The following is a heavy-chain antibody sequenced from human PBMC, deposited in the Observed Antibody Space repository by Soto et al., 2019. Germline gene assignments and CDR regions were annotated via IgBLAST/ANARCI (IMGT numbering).Heavy chain of an antibody. V-gene: IGHV4-30-2*01. D-gene: IGHD3-3*01. Sequence: SETLCLTCAVSGGSISSGGYSWSWIRQPPGKGLEWIGYIYHSGSTYYNPSLKSRVTISVDRSKNQFSLKLSSVTAADTAVYYCARVGSYDFWSGPRYFDYWGQGTLVTGSS. CDR1: GGSISSGGYS. CDR2: IYHSGST. CDR3: ARVGSYDFWSGPRYFDY. J-gene: IGHJ4*02.